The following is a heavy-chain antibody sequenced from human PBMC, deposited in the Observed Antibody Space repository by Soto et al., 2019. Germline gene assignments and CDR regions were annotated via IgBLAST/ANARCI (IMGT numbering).Heavy chain of an antibody. CDR3: AKVSVPAAIAYYYYGMDV. J-gene: IGHJ6*02. V-gene: IGHV3-30*18. D-gene: IGHD2-2*01. CDR2: ISYDGSNK. Sequence: GGSLRLSCAASGFTFSSYGMHWVRQAPGKGLEWVALISYDGSNKYYADSVKGRFTISRDNSKNTLYLQMNSLRAEDTAVYYCAKVSVPAAIAYYYYGMDVWGQGTTVTVSS. CDR1: GFTFSSYG.